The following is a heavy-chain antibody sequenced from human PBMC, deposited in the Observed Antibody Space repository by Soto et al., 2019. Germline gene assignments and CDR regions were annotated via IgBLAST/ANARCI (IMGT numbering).Heavy chain of an antibody. CDR3: ARFTYKSGFNWFDP. J-gene: IGHJ5*02. V-gene: IGHV4-4*07. D-gene: IGHD5-12*01. CDR2: IFSSGST. CDR1: GGSITDYS. Sequence: SETLSLTCTVSGGSITDYSWVWIRQPAGKGLEWIGRIFSSGSTNYNPSLKGRITMSLDTSKNQFSLNLRSVTAADTAVYFCARFTYKSGFNWFDPWGQGTQVTVSS.